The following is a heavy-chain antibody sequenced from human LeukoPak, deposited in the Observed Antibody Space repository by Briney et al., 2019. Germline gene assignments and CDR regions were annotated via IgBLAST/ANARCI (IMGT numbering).Heavy chain of an antibody. J-gene: IGHJ4*02. CDR1: GYTFTSYG. V-gene: IGHV1-18*01. D-gene: IGHD3-10*01. CDR3: ARDREYGPLDY. CDR2: ISAYNGNT. Sequence: ASVKVSCKASGYTFTSYGISWVRQAPGQGLEWMGWISAYNGNTNYAQKLQGRVTMTTDTSTNTAYMDLRSLRSDDTAVYYCARDREYGPLDYWGQGTLVTVSS.